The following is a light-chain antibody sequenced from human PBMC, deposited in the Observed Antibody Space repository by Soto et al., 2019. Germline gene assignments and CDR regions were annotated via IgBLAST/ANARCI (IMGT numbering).Light chain of an antibody. Sequence: EIVLTQSPGTLSLSPGERATLSCRASQSVSSSYLAWYQQKPGQAPRLLIYGASSRATGIPDRFSGSGSGTDFTLTISRLEPEDFAVYYCQQYGSSPGGPNLIITFGQGTRLEIK. V-gene: IGKV3-20*01. J-gene: IGKJ5*01. CDR2: GAS. CDR1: QSVSSSY. CDR3: QQYGSSPGGPNLIIT.